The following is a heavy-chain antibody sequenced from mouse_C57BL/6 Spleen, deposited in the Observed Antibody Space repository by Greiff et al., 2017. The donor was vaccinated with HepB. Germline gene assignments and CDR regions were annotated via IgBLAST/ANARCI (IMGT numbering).Heavy chain of an antibody. J-gene: IGHJ1*03. CDR1: GYSFTGYY. D-gene: IGHD1-1*01. Sequence: VQLQQSGPELVKPGASVKISCKASGYSFTGYYMNWVKQSPEKSLEWIGEINPSTGGTTYNQKFKAKATLTVDKSSSTAYMQLKSLTSEDSAVYYCARGYLSGYFDVWGTGTTVTVSS. CDR2: INPSTGGT. V-gene: IGHV1-42*01. CDR3: ARGYLSGYFDV.